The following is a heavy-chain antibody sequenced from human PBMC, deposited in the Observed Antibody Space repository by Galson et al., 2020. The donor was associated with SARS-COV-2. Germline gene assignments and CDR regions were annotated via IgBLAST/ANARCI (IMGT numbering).Heavy chain of an antibody. CDR3: ARVGGMATTPANYYYYGLDV. CDR2: ISAGSSYI. V-gene: IGHV3-21*01. J-gene: IGHJ6*02. CDR1: GFPFSSYS. D-gene: IGHD2-15*01. Sequence: GGSLRLSCAASGFPFSSYSMNWVRQAPGKGLEWVSSISAGSSYIYYAASVKGRFTISRDNAKNSLYLQMNSLRAEDTAVYYCARVGGMATTPANYYYYGLDVWGQGTTVTVSS.